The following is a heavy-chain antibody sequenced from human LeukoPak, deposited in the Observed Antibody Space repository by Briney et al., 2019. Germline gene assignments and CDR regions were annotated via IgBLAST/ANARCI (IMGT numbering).Heavy chain of an antibody. CDR2: IYYSGST. CDR1: GGSISSYY. Sequence: SETLSLTCTVSGGSISSYYWSWIRQPPGKGLEWIGYIYYSGSTNYSPSLKSRVTISVDTSKNQFSLKLSSVTAADTAVYYCARDEAYSSSWPDAFDIWGQGTMVTVSS. J-gene: IGHJ3*02. V-gene: IGHV4-59*01. D-gene: IGHD6-13*01. CDR3: ARDEAYSSSWPDAFDI.